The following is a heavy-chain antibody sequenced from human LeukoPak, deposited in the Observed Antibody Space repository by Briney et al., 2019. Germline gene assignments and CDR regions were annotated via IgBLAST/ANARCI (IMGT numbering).Heavy chain of an antibody. Sequence: SETLSLTCIVSGGSIRRSNYYWGWIRQPPGKGLEWIGSIYYSGSTYYNPSLKSRVTISVDTSKNQFSLKLLSVTAADTAVYYCAEGLYSSSQFDCWGQGTLVTVSS. J-gene: IGHJ4*02. D-gene: IGHD6-6*01. V-gene: IGHV4-39*01. CDR3: AEGLYSSSQFDC. CDR1: GGSIRRSNYY. CDR2: IYYSGST.